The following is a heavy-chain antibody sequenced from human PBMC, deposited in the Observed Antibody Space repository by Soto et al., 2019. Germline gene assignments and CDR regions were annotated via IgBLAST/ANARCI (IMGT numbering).Heavy chain of an antibody. CDR2: IYRTGST. J-gene: IGHJ4*02. CDR1: GGSFTSNNW. D-gene: IGHD1-7*01. CDR3: ASRDPGTSVDY. V-gene: IGHV4-4*02. Sequence: SETLSLTCAVSGGSFTSNNWWTWVRQPPGQGLEWIGEIYRTGSTNYNPSLKSRVTITLDKSENQFSLKVTSLTAADTAVYYCASRDPGTSVDYWGQGTLGTVSS.